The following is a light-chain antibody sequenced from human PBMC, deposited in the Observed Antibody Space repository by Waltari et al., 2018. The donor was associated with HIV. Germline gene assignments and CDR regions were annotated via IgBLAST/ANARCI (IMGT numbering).Light chain of an antibody. CDR2: ADY. CDR1: SGSIGGAY. V-gene: IGLV6-57*01. Sequence: NFVLTPPHSVLQYPRKTVIRPCTRRSGSIGGAYVQCYQQRPGSSPSTVIYADYQRPSGVPDRFSGSVDSSSNSASLTISGLRSDDEADYYCQSYDGTNWVFGGGTKLTVL. J-gene: IGLJ3*02. CDR3: QSYDGTNWV.